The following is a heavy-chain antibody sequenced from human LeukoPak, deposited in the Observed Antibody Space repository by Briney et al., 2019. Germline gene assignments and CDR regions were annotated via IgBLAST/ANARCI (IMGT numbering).Heavy chain of an antibody. V-gene: IGHV3-7*01. D-gene: IGHD3-10*01. CDR1: GFTFSDYW. CDR2: IKQDGSEK. CDR3: ARDSPFGFY. J-gene: IGHJ4*02. Sequence: GGSLRLSCAASGFTFSDYWMSWVRQAPGKGLEWVANIKQDGSEKNYVGSVKGRFIISRDNAKNSLYLQMNSLRAEDTAVYYCARDSPFGFYWGQGTLVTVSS.